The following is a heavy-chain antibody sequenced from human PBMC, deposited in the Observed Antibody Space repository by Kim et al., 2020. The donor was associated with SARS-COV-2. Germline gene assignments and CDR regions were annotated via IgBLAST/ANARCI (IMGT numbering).Heavy chain of an antibody. CDR1: GGSFSGYY. J-gene: IGHJ4*01. CDR2: INHSGST. CDR3: ARGSDIVVVPAASFDY. V-gene: IGHV4-34*01. Sequence: SETLSLTCAVYGGSFSGYYWSWIRQPPGKGLEWIGEINHSGSTNYNPSLKSRVTISVDTSKNQFSLKLSSVTAADTAVYYCARGSDIVVVPAASFDYWG. D-gene: IGHD2-2*01.